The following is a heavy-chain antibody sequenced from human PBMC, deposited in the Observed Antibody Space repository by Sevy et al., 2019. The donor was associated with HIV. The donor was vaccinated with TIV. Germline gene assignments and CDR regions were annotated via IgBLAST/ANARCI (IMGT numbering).Heavy chain of an antibody. Sequence: GGSLRLSCAASGLTFSSYAMSWVRQAPGKGLEWVSAISGSGGSTYYADSVKGRFTISRDNSKNTLYLQMNSLRAEDTAVYYCAKEHYYDSSGSVGAFDIWGQWTMVTVSS. D-gene: IGHD3-22*01. CDR1: GLTFSSYA. V-gene: IGHV3-23*01. J-gene: IGHJ3*02. CDR3: AKEHYYDSSGSVGAFDI. CDR2: ISGSGGST.